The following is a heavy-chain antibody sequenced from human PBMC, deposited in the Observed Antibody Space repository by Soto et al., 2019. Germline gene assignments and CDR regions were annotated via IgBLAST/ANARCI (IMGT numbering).Heavy chain of an antibody. J-gene: IGHJ4*02. V-gene: IGHV3-33*01. D-gene: IGHD3-22*01. CDR2: IWHDGSNK. CDR3: ARDGYYDRSGYNPFDY. CDR1: GFPFSSSG. Sequence: PGGSLRLSCAASGFPFSSSGMHWVRQAPGKGLEWVAVIWHDGSNKYYADSVKGRFTISRDNSKNKLYLQMNSLRVEDTAVYYCARDGYYDRSGYNPFDYWGQGTLVTVSS.